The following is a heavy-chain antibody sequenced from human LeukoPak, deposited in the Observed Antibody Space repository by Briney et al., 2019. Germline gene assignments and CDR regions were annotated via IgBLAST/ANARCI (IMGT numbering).Heavy chain of an antibody. Sequence: PGGSLRLSXAASGFTFSSYWMHWVRQAPGKGLVWVSRIDSDGSSTSYADSVKGRFTISRDNAKNTLYLQMNSLRAEGTAVYYCASIFEDSYDFWSGYLPIDYWGQGTLVTVSS. CDR2: IDSDGSST. CDR3: ASIFEDSYDFWSGYLPIDY. CDR1: GFTFSSYW. V-gene: IGHV3-74*01. J-gene: IGHJ4*02. D-gene: IGHD3-3*01.